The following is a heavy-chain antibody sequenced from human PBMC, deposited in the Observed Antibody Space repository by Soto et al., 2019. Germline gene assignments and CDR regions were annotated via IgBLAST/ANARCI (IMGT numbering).Heavy chain of an antibody. CDR2: IYNSGTT. CDR3: ARDPAP. J-gene: IGHJ5*02. CDR1: GGSITRGVYY. V-gene: IGHV4-31*03. Sequence: QVQLQESGPGLVKPSETLSLTCTVSGGSITRGVYYWSWIRQHPGKGLEWIGYIYNSGTTYDNPSLKSRVTISVDASNDQFSLKLTSVTAADTAVYYCARDPAPWGQGTLGTVSA.